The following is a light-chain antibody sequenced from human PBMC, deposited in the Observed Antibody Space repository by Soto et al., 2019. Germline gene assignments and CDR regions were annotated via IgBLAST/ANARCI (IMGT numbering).Light chain of an antibody. CDR2: GDS. CDR1: SSNIGAVYD. V-gene: IGLV1-40*01. J-gene: IGLJ1*01. Sequence: QSVLTQPPSVSGSPGQSATISCTWISSNIGAVYDVNWYQQLPETAPKLLIFGDSNRPSGVPDRFSGSRSGTSASLVITGLQADDEADYYCQSNDNGLSGSDVFGTGTKVTV. CDR3: QSNDNGLSGSDV.